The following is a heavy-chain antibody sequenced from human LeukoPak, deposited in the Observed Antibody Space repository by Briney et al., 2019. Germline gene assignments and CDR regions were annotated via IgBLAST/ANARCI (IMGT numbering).Heavy chain of an antibody. CDR1: GASIRSYY. CDR2: ITYSGNT. J-gene: IGHJ3*02. CDR3: AQQVVGTSNSFDM. V-gene: IGHV4-59*01. D-gene: IGHD2-15*01. Sequence: SETLSLTCNVSGASIRSYYWSWIRQSPGKGLEWIGSITYSGNTELNPSLRSRVTMSSDPPKSQFSLKLSSVTTADTALYYCAQQVVGTSNSFDMWGQGTMVPVSS.